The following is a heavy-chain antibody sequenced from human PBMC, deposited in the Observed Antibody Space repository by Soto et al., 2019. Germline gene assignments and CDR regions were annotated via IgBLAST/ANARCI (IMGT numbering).Heavy chain of an antibody. CDR2: ISAHNGNT. CDR3: ARGRYGDY. V-gene: IGHV1-18*01. J-gene: IGHJ4*02. CDR1: GYTFTSYG. D-gene: IGHD1-1*01. Sequence: QVHLVQSGAEVKKPGASVKVSCKCSGYTFTSYGITLVRQAPGQGLEWMGWISAHNGNTDYAQKVQGRVTVTRDTSTSTAYMELRSLRSDDTAVYYGARGRYGDYWGQGALVTVSS.